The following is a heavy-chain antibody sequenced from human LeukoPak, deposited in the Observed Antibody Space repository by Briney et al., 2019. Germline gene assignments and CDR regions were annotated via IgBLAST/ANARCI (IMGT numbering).Heavy chain of an antibody. CDR2: IYHSGST. D-gene: IGHD3-16*02. Sequence: SETLSLTCTVSGGSISSGGYYWSWIRQPPGKGLEWIGYIYHSGSTYYNPSLKSRVTISVDRSKNQFSLKLSSVTAADTAVYYCARVEKIRVWGSYRSPGAFDIWGQGTMVTVSS. CDR3: ARVEKIRVWGSYRSPGAFDI. J-gene: IGHJ3*02. CDR1: GGSISSGGYY. V-gene: IGHV4-30-2*01.